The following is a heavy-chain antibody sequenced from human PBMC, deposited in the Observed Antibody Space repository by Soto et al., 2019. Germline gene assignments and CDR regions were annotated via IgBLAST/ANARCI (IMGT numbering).Heavy chain of an antibody. J-gene: IGHJ6*02. V-gene: IGHV3-15*07. CDR1: GFSISNAW. CDR3: TTNLPTVPYYYYGMDV. Sequence: GGSLRLSCAASGFSISNAWMNWVRQAPGRGLEWVGRIKSKTDGGTTDYAAPVKGRFTISRDDSKNTLYLQMNSLKTEDTAVYYCTTNLPTVPYYYYGMDVWGQGTTVTVSS. CDR2: IKSKTDGGTT. D-gene: IGHD4-17*01.